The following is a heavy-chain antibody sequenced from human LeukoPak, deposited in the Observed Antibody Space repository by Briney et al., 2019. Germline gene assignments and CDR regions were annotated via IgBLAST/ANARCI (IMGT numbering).Heavy chain of an antibody. CDR1: GFIFSDDY. D-gene: IGHD1-26*01. CDR3: ARVSSTTPDAFDI. J-gene: IGHJ3*02. CDR2: ISSSGSTI. Sequence: GGSLRLSCAASGFIFSDDYMSWIRQAPGKGLEWVSYISSSGSTIYYADSVKGRFTISRDNAKNSLYLQMNSLRAEDTAVYYCARVSSTTPDAFDIWGQGTMVTVSS. V-gene: IGHV3-11*01.